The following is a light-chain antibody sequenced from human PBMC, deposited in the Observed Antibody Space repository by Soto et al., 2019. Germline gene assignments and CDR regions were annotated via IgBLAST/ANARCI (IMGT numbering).Light chain of an antibody. Sequence: QSVLTQPPSASGTPGQRVTISCSGSSSNIGSNSIIWYQQLPGTAPKLLISSNNQRPSGVPDRFSGSKSGTSASLAISGLQSEAEADYHCATWDDSLKGPVFGGGTTLTVL. J-gene: IGLJ3*02. CDR3: ATWDDSLKGPV. CDR2: SNN. V-gene: IGLV1-44*01. CDR1: SSNIGSNS.